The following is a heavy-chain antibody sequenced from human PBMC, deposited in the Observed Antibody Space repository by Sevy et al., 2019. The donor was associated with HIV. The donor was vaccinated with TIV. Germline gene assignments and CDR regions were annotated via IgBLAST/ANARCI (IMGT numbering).Heavy chain of an antibody. Sequence: GGSLRLSCVVSGFSFSNYWMTWVRQAPGKGLEWVANIKPDGSVKSYVTSVKGRFTISRDNAKNSLSLQMNSLSAEDTAVYYCARDTNYFYVDVWGKGTTVTVSS. J-gene: IGHJ6*03. CDR1: GFSFSNYW. CDR2: IKPDGSVK. V-gene: IGHV3-7*01. D-gene: IGHD1-1*01. CDR3: ARDTNYFYVDV.